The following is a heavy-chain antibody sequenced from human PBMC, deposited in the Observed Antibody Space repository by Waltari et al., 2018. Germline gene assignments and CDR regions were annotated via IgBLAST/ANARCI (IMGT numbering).Heavy chain of an antibody. CDR3: ARAVAVAGSDDAFDI. CDR1: GYTFTGYY. J-gene: IGHJ3*02. D-gene: IGHD6-19*01. CDR2: INPNSGGT. Sequence: QVQLVQSGAEVKKPGASVKVSCMASGYTFTGYYMHWVRPAPGQGLEWMGWINPNSGGTNYAQKFQGRVTMTRDTSISTAYMELSRLRSDDTAVYYCARAVAVAGSDDAFDIWGQGTMVTVSS. V-gene: IGHV1-2*02.